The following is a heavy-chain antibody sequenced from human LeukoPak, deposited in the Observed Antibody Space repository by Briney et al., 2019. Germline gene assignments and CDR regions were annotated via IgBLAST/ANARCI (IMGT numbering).Heavy chain of an antibody. CDR1: GFTFSSYW. D-gene: IGHD1-1*01. J-gene: IGHJ6*03. CDR3: ARDRLLEDRDYNSYYYMDV. Sequence: PGGSLRLSCAASGFTFSSYWLSWVRQAPGKGLECVANIKQDGSEKYYVDSVKGRFTISTDNAKNSLYLQMNSLRAEDTAVYYCARDRLLEDRDYNSYYYMDVWGIGTTVTVSS. CDR2: IKQDGSEK. V-gene: IGHV3-7*01.